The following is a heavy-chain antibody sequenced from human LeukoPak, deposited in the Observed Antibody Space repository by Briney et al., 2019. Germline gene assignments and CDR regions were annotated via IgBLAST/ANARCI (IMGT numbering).Heavy chain of an antibody. CDR3: TTDEAGGYYGDFSDFDY. V-gene: IGHV3-15*01. D-gene: IGHD4-17*01. J-gene: IGHJ4*02. CDR1: GFTFSNAW. CDR2: IKSKTDGGTT. Sequence: GGSLRLSCAASGFTFSNAWMSWVRQAPGKGLEWVGRIKSKTDGGTTDYAAPVKGRFTISRDDSKNTLYLQMNSLKTEDTAVYYYTTDEAGGYYGDFSDFDYWGQGTLVTVSS.